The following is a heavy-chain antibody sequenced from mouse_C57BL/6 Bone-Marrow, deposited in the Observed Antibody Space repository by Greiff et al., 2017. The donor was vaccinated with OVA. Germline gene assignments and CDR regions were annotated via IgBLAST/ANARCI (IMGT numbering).Heavy chain of an antibody. V-gene: IGHV1-53*01. CDR2: INPSNGGT. D-gene: IGHD1-1*01. CDR3: ERRGRITTDY. CDR1: GYTFTSYW. Sequence: QVHVKQSGTELVKPGASVKLSCKASGYTFTSYWMHWVKQRPGQGLEWIGNINPSNGGTNYNEQFKSKATLTVDKSPSTAYMPLSSLTSEDSAVYYCERRGRITTDYWGQGTTLTVS. J-gene: IGHJ2*01.